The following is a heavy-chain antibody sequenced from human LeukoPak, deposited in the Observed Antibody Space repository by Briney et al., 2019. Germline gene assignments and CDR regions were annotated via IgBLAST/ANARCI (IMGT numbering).Heavy chain of an antibody. CDR3: VRDLAGPPQEAFDI. CDR2: ISSSGSTI. Sequence: GGSLRLSCAASGFTFSSYEMNWVRQAPGKGLEWVSYISSSGSTIYYADSVKGRFTISRDNAKNSLYLQMNSLRAEDTAVYYCVRDLAGPPQEAFDIWGQGTVVTVSS. CDR1: GFTFSSYE. J-gene: IGHJ3*02. V-gene: IGHV3-48*03.